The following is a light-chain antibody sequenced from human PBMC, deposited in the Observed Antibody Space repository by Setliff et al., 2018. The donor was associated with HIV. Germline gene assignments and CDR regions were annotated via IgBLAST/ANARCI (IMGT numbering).Light chain of an antibody. CDR1: SSDVGDYDF. J-gene: IGLJ1*01. Sequence: QSVLTQPASVSGSPGQSITISCTGTSSDVGDYDFVSWFQQHPGKAPKLMIYDVKNRPSGVSDRFSGSKSGNTASLTISGLQAEDEADYYCCSYAGSGPVFGAGTKVTVL. CDR2: DVK. CDR3: CSYAGSGPV. V-gene: IGLV2-23*02.